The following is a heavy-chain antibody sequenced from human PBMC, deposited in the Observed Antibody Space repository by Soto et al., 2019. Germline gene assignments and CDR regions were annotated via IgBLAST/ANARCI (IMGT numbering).Heavy chain of an antibody. CDR1: GGTFSSYA. D-gene: IGHD6-13*01. CDR2: ISAYNGNT. V-gene: IGHV1-18*01. J-gene: IGHJ5*02. Sequence: QVQLVQSGAEVKKPGSSVKVSCKASGGTFSSYAISWVRQAPGQGLEWMGWISAYNGNTNYAQKLQGRVTMTTDTSTSTAYMELRSLRSDDTAVYYCARAPPYSSSRGWFDPWGQGTLVTVSS. CDR3: ARAPPYSSSRGWFDP.